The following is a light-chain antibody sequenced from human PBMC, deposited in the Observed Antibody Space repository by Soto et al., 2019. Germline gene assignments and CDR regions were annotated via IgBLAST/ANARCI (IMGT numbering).Light chain of an antibody. CDR3: QQYNNWPPEGT. CDR2: GAA. Sequence: EIVMTQSPATLSVSPGERATLSCRASQSVSSNLAWYQQKPGQAPRILIYGAATRATGIPARFSGSGSGTEFTLNISSLQSEDFAVYYCQQYNNWPPEGTFGQGTKVEIK. CDR1: QSVSSN. J-gene: IGKJ1*01. V-gene: IGKV3-15*01.